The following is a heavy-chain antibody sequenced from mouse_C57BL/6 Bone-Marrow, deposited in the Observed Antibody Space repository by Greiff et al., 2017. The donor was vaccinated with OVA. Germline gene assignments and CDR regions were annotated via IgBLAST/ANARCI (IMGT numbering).Heavy chain of an antibody. V-gene: IGHV5-4*01. Sequence: EVQGVESGGGLVKPGGSLKLSCAASGFTFSSYAMSWVRQTPEKRLEWVATISDGGSYTYYPDNVKGRFTISRDNAKNNLYLQMSHLKSEDTAMYYCARDRSNYLRDAMDYWGQGTSVTVSS. D-gene: IGHD2-5*01. CDR1: GFTFSSYA. CDR2: ISDGGSYT. CDR3: ARDRSNYLRDAMDY. J-gene: IGHJ4*01.